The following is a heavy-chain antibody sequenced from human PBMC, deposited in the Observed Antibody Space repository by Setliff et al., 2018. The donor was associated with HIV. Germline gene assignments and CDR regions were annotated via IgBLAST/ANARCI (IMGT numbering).Heavy chain of an antibody. Sequence: SGPMLVNPTQTLTLTCTFSGFSLTTSGMGIYWIRQPPGKALEWLARIAWTDAKNYNTSLKTRLTVSWDTSKNQVILTMTNMDPVDTGTYYCARIYGLSPPVWGQGTQVTVSS. CDR1: GFSLTTSGMG. V-gene: IGHV2-70*11. CDR3: ARIYGLSPPV. J-gene: IGHJ4*02. D-gene: IGHD2-2*01. CDR2: IAWTDAK.